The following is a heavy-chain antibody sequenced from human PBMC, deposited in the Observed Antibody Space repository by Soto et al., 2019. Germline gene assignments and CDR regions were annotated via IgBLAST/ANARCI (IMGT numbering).Heavy chain of an antibody. CDR2: IWYDGSNK. CDR1: GFTFSSYG. D-gene: IGHD5-18*01. Sequence: LRLSCAASGFTFSSYGMHWVRQAPGKGLEWVAVIWYDGSNKYYADSVKGRFTISRDNSKNTLYLQMNSLRAEDTAVYYCANLGYSYGRQPYYYYGMDVWGQGTTVTVSS. J-gene: IGHJ6*02. V-gene: IGHV3-33*06. CDR3: ANLGYSYGRQPYYYYGMDV.